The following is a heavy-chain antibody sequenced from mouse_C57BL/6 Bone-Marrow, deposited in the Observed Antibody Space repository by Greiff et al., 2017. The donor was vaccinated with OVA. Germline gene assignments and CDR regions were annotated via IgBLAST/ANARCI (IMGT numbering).Heavy chain of an antibody. CDR2: ISSGSSTI. CDR1: GFTFSDYG. D-gene: IGHD1-1*01. Sequence: EVKLVESGGGLVKPGGSLTLSCAASGFTFSDYGMHWVRQAPEKGLEWVAYISSGSSTIYYADTVKGRFTIAIDNAKNTRFLQMTRLRSEDTAMYYCARNYGSSGDYAMDYWGKGTSVTVSS. J-gene: IGHJ4*01. V-gene: IGHV5-17*01. CDR3: ARNYGSSGDYAMDY.